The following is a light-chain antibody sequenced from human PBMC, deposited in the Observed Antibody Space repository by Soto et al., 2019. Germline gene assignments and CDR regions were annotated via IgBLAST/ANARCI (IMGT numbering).Light chain of an antibody. CDR3: QQYNQWPLT. CDR2: GAS. CDR1: QSVSSN. Sequence: EIVMTQFPATLSVSPGERATLSCRASQSVSSNLAWYQQKPGQAPRLLIYGASTRATGIPARFSGSGSGTEFTLTISSLQSEDFAVYYCQQYNQWPLTFGGGTKVEIQ. J-gene: IGKJ4*01. V-gene: IGKV3-15*01.